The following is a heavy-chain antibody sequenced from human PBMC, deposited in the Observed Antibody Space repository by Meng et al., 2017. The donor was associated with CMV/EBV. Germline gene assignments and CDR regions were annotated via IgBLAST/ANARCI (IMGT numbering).Heavy chain of an antibody. CDR2: ISAYNGNT. CDR1: TFTSYG. V-gene: IGHV1-18*01. J-gene: IGHJ4*02. Sequence: TFTSYGISWVRQAPGQGLEWMGWISAYNGNTNYAQKLQGRVTKTTDTSTSTAYMELRSLRSDDTAVYYCARVGYYYGSGSYYTDLDYWGQGTLVTVSS. D-gene: IGHD3-10*01. CDR3: ARVGYYYGSGSYYTDLDY.